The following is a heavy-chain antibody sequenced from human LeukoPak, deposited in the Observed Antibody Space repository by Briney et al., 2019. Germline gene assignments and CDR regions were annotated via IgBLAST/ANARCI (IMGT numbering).Heavy chain of an antibody. CDR1: GYTFTGYY. CDR3: ARGSSMYAIRSQPDYSV. J-gene: IGHJ4*02. Sequence: ASVKVSCKASGYTFTGYYMHWVRQAAGQGLEWMGWMNPNSGNTGYAQKFQGRVTMTRNTSISTAYMELSSLRSEDTAVYYCARGSSMYAIRSQPDYSVWGQGTLVTVSS. V-gene: IGHV1-8*02. CDR2: MNPNSGNT. D-gene: IGHD2-8*01.